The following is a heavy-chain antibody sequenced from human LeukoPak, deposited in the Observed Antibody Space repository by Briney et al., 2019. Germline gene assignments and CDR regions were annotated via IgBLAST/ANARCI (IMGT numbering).Heavy chain of an antibody. V-gene: IGHV4-39*01. J-gene: IGHJ4*02. CDR1: GGSISSSTYY. D-gene: IGHD3-10*01. CDR3: ARHEYYGLEGGFDY. CDR2: IYYSGST. Sequence: SETLSLTGTVSGGSISSSTYYWGWIRRPPGKGLEGIGNIYYSGSTYYNPSLKSRVTISVDTSKNQFSLKLSSVTAADTAVYYCARHEYYGLEGGFDYWGQGTLVTVSS.